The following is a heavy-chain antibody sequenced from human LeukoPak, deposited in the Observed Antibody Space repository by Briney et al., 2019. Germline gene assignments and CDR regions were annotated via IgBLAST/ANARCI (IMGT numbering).Heavy chain of an antibody. CDR1: GFTFSSYA. D-gene: IGHD3-10*01. Sequence: PGGSLRLSCAASGFTFSSYAMSWVRQAPGKGLEWVSAISGSGGSTYYADSVKGRFTISRDNSKNTQYLQMNSLRAEDTAVYYCATSGSGSYYVSWGQGTLVTVSS. V-gene: IGHV3-23*01. CDR2: ISGSGGST. J-gene: IGHJ5*02. CDR3: ATSGSGSYYVS.